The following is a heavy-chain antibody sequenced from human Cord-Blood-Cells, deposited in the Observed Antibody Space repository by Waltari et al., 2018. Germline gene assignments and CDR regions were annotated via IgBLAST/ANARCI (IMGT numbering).Heavy chain of an antibody. D-gene: IGHD3-10*01. J-gene: IGHJ5*02. CDR3: ARGRFSWFDP. CDR1: GYTFTRHA. V-gene: IGHV1-3*01. Sequence: QVQLVQSGAEVKKPGASVKVSGKALGYTFTRHALHWVRQAPGQRLEWMGWINAGNGNTKYSQKFQGRVTITRDTSASTAYMELSSLRSEDTAVYYCARGRFSWFDPWGQGTLVTVSS. CDR2: INAGNGNT.